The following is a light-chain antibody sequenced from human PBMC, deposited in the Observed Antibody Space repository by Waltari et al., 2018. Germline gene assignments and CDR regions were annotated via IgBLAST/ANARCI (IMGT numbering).Light chain of an antibody. V-gene: IGKV4-1*01. J-gene: IGKJ2*01. CDR2: WAS. CDR3: QQYDNTPYT. Sequence: DIAMTQSPGSLPVSLGETATINCKSSQSVVYSFNNKDYIAWYQQKPGQPPKLLIYWASTRASGVPDRFSGSGSGTDFTLTISNLQAEDVAVYYCQQYDNTPYTFGQGTRLEIK. CDR1: QSVVYSFNNKDY.